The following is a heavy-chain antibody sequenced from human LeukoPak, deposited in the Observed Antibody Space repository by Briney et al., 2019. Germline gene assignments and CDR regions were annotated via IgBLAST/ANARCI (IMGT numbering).Heavy chain of an antibody. V-gene: IGHV3-20*04. CDR1: GFTFDDYG. Sequence: GGSLRLSCAASGFTFDDYGMSWVRQAPGKGLEWVSGINWNGGSTGYADSVKGRFTISRDNSKNTLFLQMNSLRAEDTAIYYCATYRQVMLPFESWGRGTLVTVSS. CDR2: INWNGGST. J-gene: IGHJ4*02. CDR3: ATYRQVMLPFES. D-gene: IGHD5-18*01.